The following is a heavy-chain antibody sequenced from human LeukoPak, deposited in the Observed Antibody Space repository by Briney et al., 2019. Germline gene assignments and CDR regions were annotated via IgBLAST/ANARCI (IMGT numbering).Heavy chain of an antibody. CDR2: ISSSGFTM. V-gene: IGHV3-48*03. CDR3: ARESPPQYSYDSSSYLGPMDAFDI. D-gene: IGHD3-22*01. Sequence: GGSLRLSCVASGFTFSSYEMNWVRQAPGKGLEWVSYISSSGFTMYYADSVEGRFTISRDNARNSLYLQMNSLRAEDTAVYYCARESPPQYSYDSSSYLGPMDAFDIWGQGTMVTVSS. J-gene: IGHJ3*02. CDR1: GFTFSSYE.